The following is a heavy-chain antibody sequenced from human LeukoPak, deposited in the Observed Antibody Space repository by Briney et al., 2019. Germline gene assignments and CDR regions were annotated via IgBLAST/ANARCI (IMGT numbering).Heavy chain of an antibody. CDR1: GFTFSSYG. CDR2: IRYDGSNK. V-gene: IGHV3-30*02. CDR3: AKARFLEWLLAY. J-gene: IGHJ4*02. Sequence: GGSLRLSCAASGFTFSSYGMHWVRQAPGKGLEWVAFIRYDGSNKYYADSVKGRFTISRDNSKNTLCLQMNSLRAEDTAVYYCAKARFLEWLLAYWGQGTLVTVSS. D-gene: IGHD3-3*01.